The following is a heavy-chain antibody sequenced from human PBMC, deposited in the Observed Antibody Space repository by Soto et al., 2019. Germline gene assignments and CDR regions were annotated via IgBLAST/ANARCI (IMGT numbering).Heavy chain of an antibody. Sequence: QVQLVESGGGVVQPGRSLRLSCAASGFTFSSYAMHWVRQAPGKGLEWVAVISYDGSNKYYADPVKGRFTISRDNSKNTLSLQMNSLRAEDTAVYYCARDYYRFNSGYGFSMDVWGQGTTVTVSS. CDR3: ARDYYRFNSGYGFSMDV. J-gene: IGHJ6*02. CDR1: GFTFSSYA. CDR2: ISYDGSNK. D-gene: IGHD5-12*01. V-gene: IGHV3-30-3*01.